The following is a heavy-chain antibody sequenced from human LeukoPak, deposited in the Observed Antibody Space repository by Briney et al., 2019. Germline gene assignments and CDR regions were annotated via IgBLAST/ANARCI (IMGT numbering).Heavy chain of an antibody. CDR2: IIPIFGTA. CDR1: GGTFSSYA. J-gene: IGHJ6*04. D-gene: IGHD3-10*01. CDR3: AKTPYYYGSGSSLYYYGMDV. V-gene: IGHV1-69*01. Sequence: ASVKVSCKASGGTFSSYAISWVRQAPGQGLEWMGGIIPIFGTANYAQKFQGRVTITADESTSTAYMELSSLRSEDTVVYYCAKTPYYYGSGSSLYYYGMDVWGKGTTVTVSS.